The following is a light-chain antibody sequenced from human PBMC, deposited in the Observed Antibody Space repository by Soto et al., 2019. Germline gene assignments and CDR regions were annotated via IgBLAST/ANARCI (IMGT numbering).Light chain of an antibody. V-gene: IGKV3-20*01. Sequence: EIVLTQSPGTLSLSPGERATLSCRASQSVTSNYLAWYQQKPGQAPRLLIYGASSRATGVPDRFSASGSATDFTLTISRLEPEDFAVYYCQQCGSSPPVTFGGGTKVDIK. CDR3: QQCGSSPPVT. J-gene: IGKJ4*01. CDR2: GAS. CDR1: QSVTSNY.